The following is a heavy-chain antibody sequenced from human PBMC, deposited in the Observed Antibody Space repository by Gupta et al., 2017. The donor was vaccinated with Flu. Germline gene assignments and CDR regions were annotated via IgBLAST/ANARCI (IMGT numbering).Heavy chain of an antibody. CDR3: AKQGRLIAVNRDFDY. CDR2: ISGSGGST. Sequence: EVQLLVSGGGLVQPGGSLRLSCAASGFTFSSYAMRWVSQAPGKGLEWVSAISGSGGSTYYADSVKGRFTISRDNSKNTLYLQMNSLRAEDTAVYYCAKQGRLIAVNRDFDYWGQGTLVTVSS. CDR1: GFTFSSYA. D-gene: IGHD5-12*01. V-gene: IGHV3-23*01. J-gene: IGHJ4*02.